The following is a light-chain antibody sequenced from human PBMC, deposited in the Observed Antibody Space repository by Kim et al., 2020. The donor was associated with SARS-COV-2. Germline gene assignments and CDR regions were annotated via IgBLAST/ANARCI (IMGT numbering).Light chain of an antibody. CDR2: RNS. V-gene: IGLV1-40*01. J-gene: IGLJ1*01. CDR1: SSNIGSIYD. CDR3: QSYDSSLSGYV. Sequence: QGVTTSCTGSSSNIGSIYDVHWYQQLPGTAPKLLIYRNSNRPSGVPDRFSGSKSGTSASLAITGLQAEDEADYYCQSYDSSLSGYVFGTGTKVTVL.